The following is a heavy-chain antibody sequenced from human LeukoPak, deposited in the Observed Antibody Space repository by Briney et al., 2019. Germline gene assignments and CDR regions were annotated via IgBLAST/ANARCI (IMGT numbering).Heavy chain of an antibody. CDR1: GFTFSGSA. V-gene: IGHV3-73*01. CDR2: IRSKANSYAT. J-gene: IGHJ4*02. CDR3: TRLAYCGGDCFVHD. Sequence: GGSLRLSCAASGFTFSGSAMHWVRQASGKGLEWVGRIRSKANSYATAYAASVKGRFTISRDDSKNTAYLQMNSLKTEDTAVYYCTRLAYCGGDCFVHDWGQGTLVTVSS. D-gene: IGHD2-21*02.